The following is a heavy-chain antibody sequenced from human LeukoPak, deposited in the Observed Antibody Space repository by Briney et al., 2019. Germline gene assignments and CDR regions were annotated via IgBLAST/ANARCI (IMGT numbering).Heavy chain of an antibody. Sequence: ASVKVSCKASGYTFTGYYMHWVRQAPGQGLEWMGWINPNSGDTNYAQKFQGRVTMTRDTSISTAYMELSGLRSDDTAVYYCATLDSSGYYYVAGGAFDIWGQGTMVTVSS. J-gene: IGHJ3*02. CDR1: GYTFTGYY. D-gene: IGHD3-22*01. CDR2: INPNSGDT. CDR3: ATLDSSGYYYVAGGAFDI. V-gene: IGHV1-2*02.